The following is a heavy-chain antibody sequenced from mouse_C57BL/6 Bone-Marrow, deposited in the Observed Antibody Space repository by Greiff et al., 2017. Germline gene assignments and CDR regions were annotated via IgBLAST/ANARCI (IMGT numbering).Heavy chain of an antibody. Sequence: QVQLQQPGAELVRPGSSVKLSCKASGYTFTSYWMHWVKQRPIQGLEWIGNIDPSDSETHYNQKFKDKATLTVDKSSSTAYMQRSSLTSEDSAVYYCARRHYGSSYSYYFDYWGQGTTLTVSS. D-gene: IGHD1-1*01. CDR1: GYTFTSYW. J-gene: IGHJ2*01. CDR2: IDPSDSET. CDR3: ARRHYGSSYSYYFDY. V-gene: IGHV1-52*01.